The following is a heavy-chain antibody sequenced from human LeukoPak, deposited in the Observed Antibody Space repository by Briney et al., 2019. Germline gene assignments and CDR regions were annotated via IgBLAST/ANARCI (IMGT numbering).Heavy chain of an antibody. CDR2: IGGSGGST. V-gene: IGHV3-23*01. J-gene: IGHJ4*02. CDR3: VSPKYSSAWFFDY. CDR1: GFTFSSYA. Sequence: GGSLRLSCAASGFTFSSYAMSWVRQAPGRGLEWVSAIGGSGGSTYYADSVKGRFTISRDNSKNTLYLQMNSLRAEDTAVYYCVSPKYSSAWFFDYWGQGTLVTVSS. D-gene: IGHD6-19*01.